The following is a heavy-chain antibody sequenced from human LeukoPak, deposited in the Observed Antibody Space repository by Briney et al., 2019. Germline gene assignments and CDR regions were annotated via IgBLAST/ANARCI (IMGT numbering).Heavy chain of an antibody. CDR3: AKGGIGSSSGLDY. J-gene: IGHJ4*02. V-gene: IGHV3-23*01. CDR2: IGGSGGSP. Sequence: PGGSLRLSCAASGFTFSTYVMTWVRQVEGKGMEWVSSIGGSGGSPYHGNSVKGRFSISRDNSKNTLYLQMNSLRDEDTAVYYCAKGGIGSSSGLDYWGQGTLVTVSS. D-gene: IGHD5-18*01. CDR1: GFTFSTYV.